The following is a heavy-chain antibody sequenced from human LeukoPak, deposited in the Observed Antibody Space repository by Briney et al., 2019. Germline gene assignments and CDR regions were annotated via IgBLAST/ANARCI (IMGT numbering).Heavy chain of an antibody. CDR2: IYYSGST. J-gene: IGHJ5*02. V-gene: IGHV4-59*12. Sequence: SETLSLTCTVSAGSISSYYWSWIRQPPGKGLEWIGYIYYSGSTNYNPSLKSRVTISVDTSKNQFSLKLTSVTAADTAVYYCVSHIRGGFDPWGQGTLVTVSS. CDR3: VSHIRGGFDP. CDR1: AGSISSYY. D-gene: IGHD3-16*01.